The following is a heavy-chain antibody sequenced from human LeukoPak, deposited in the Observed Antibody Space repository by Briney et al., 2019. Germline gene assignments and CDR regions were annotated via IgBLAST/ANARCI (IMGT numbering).Heavy chain of an antibody. J-gene: IGHJ4*02. V-gene: IGHV3-23*01. CDR2: ISGSGGST. CDR1: GFTFSSYA. D-gene: IGHD3-10*01. Sequence: GGSLRLSCAASGFTFSSYAMSWVRQAPGKGLEWVSAISGSGGSTYYADSVKGRFTISRDNSKNTLYLQMNSLRAEDTAVYYCAKNFVVRGVIIARYYFDYWGQGTLVTVSS. CDR3: AKNFVVRGVIIARYYFDY.